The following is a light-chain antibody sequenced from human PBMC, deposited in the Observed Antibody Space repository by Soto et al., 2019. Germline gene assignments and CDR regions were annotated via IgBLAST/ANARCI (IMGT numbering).Light chain of an antibody. Sequence: QSVLTQPPSASGSPGQSVTISCTGTSSDVGGHNRVSWYQQYPGKAPKLIISEVNRRPSGVPDRFSGSKSGNSASLTVSGLQAEDEADYYCTSYAGSYTRVFGGGTKLTVL. CDR3: TSYAGSYTRV. CDR2: EVN. J-gene: IGLJ3*02. CDR1: SSDVGGHNR. V-gene: IGLV2-8*01.